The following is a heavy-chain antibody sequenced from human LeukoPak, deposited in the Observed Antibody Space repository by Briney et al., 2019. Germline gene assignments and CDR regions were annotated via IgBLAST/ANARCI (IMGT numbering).Heavy chain of an antibody. CDR2: LSYSGST. J-gene: IGHJ5*02. V-gene: IGHV4-39*02. CDR3: ASDLIAAGGSTLGS. CDR1: GGSFTTSGYY. Sequence: SETLSLTCTVSGGSFTTSGYYWGWIRQPPGKGLEWIGCLSYSGSTYYNPSLKGRVTISLDTSKNHFSLNLTSVTAADTAVYYCASDLIAAGGSTLGSWGQGTLVTVSP. D-gene: IGHD6-13*01.